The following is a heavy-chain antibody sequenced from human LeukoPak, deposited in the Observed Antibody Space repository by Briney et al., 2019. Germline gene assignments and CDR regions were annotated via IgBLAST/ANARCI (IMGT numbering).Heavy chain of an antibody. CDR3: ARDPQVGATLAFDY. CDR2: INPSGGST. J-gene: IGHJ4*02. V-gene: IGHV1-46*01. Sequence: ASVKVSCKASGYTFTRYYMHWVRQAPGQGLEWMGIINPSGGSTSYAQKFQGRVTMTRDMSTSTVYMELSSLRSEDTAVHYCARDPQVGATLAFDYWGQGTLVTVSS. D-gene: IGHD1-26*01. CDR1: GYTFTRYY.